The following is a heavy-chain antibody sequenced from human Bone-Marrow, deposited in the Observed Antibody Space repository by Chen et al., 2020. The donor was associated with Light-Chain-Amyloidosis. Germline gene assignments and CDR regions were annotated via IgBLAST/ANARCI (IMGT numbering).Heavy chain of an antibody. D-gene: IGHD3-10*01. Sequence: QVQLQQWGAGLLKPSETLSLTCAVYGGSFSGYFWSLISQPPGKGLEWIGEINQSGSANYNPSIESRVTISLDTSKNQLSLSLNSVTAADTAVYHCATFRAWLGEFDYWGKGTLVTVSS. CDR1: GGSFSGYF. CDR2: INQSGSA. CDR3: ATFRAWLGEFDY. V-gene: IGHV4-34*01. J-gene: IGHJ4*02.